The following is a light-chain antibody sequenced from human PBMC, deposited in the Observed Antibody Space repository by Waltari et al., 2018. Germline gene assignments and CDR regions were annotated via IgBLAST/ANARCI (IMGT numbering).Light chain of an antibody. CDR3: LLIYSDSWV. CDR2: DTT. Sequence: QAVVTQEPSLTVSPGGTVTFTCDASTGAVTSDHYPYWFQQKSGQVPRTLIYDTTNRHSWTPARFAGSLRGGKAALTLSGAQPGDEADYSCLLIYSDSWVFGGGTKLTV. CDR1: TGAVTSDHY. V-gene: IGLV7-46*01. J-gene: IGLJ3*02.